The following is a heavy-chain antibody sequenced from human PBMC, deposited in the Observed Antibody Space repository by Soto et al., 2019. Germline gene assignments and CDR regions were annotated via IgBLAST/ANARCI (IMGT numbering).Heavy chain of an antibody. D-gene: IGHD6-13*01. CDR3: ARGGGQQLVSYYYYGMDV. CDR2: IYYSGST. V-gene: IGHV4-59*01. Sequence: SETLSLTCTVSGGSISSYYWSWIRQPPGKGLEWIGYIYYSGSTNYNPSLKSRVTISVDTSKNQFSLKLSSVTAADTAVYYCARGGGQQLVSYYYYGMDVWGQGTTVT. J-gene: IGHJ6*02. CDR1: GGSISSYY.